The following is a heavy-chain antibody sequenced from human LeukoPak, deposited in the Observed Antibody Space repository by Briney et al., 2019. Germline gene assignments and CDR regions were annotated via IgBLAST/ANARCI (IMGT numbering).Heavy chain of an antibody. CDR2: ISYDGSNK. CDR3: AREGQQLVLGFDY. J-gene: IGHJ4*02. CDR1: GFTFSSYA. V-gene: IGHV3-30*04. D-gene: IGHD6-13*01. Sequence: PGRSLRLSCAASGFTFSSYAMHWVRQAPGMGLEWVAVISYDGSNKYYADSVKGRFTISRDNSKNTLYLQMNSLRAEDTAVYYCAREGQQLVLGFDYWGQGTLVTVSS.